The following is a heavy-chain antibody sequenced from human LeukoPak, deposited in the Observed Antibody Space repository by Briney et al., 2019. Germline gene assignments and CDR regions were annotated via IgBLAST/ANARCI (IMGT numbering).Heavy chain of an antibody. V-gene: IGHV3-30-3*01. CDR1: GFTFSSYA. Sequence: PGGSLRLSCAASGFTFSSYAMHWVRQAPGKGLEWVAVISYDGSNKYYADSVKGRFTISRDNSKNTLYLQMNSLRAEDTAVYYCASPPYDFWSGYLGYWGQGTLVTVSS. D-gene: IGHD3-3*01. CDR3: ASPPYDFWSGYLGY. CDR2: ISYDGSNK. J-gene: IGHJ4*02.